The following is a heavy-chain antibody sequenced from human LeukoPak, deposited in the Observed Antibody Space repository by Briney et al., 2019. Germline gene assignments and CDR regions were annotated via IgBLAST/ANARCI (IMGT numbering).Heavy chain of an antibody. Sequence: SQTLSLTCTVSGGSISSGGYYWSWIRQHPGKGLEWIGYIYYSGSTYYSPSLKSRVTISVDTSKNQFSLKLSSVTAADTAVYYCARGYCSSTSCSSFDYWGQGTLVTVSS. CDR3: ARGYCSSTSCSSFDY. J-gene: IGHJ4*02. CDR1: GGSISSGGYY. D-gene: IGHD2-2*01. V-gene: IGHV4-31*03. CDR2: IYYSGST.